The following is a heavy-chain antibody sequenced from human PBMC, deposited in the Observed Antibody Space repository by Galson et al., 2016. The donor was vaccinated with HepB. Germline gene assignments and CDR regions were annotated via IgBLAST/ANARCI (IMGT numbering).Heavy chain of an antibody. CDR3: ARESSAMSVDY. J-gene: IGHJ4*02. V-gene: IGHV4-39*07. CDR1: GASISNSNSY. Sequence: LSLTCSVSGASISNSNSYWGWIRQSPGKGLEWLGTLYYSGNTYYNPSLKSRVTISLDTSKNQFSLKVTSMTAADTAVYFCARESSAMSVDYWGQGTLVIVSS. CDR2: LYYSGNT. D-gene: IGHD3-10*01.